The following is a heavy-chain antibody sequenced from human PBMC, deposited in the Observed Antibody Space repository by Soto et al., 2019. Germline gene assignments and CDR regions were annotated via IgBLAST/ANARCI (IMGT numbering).Heavy chain of an antibody. V-gene: IGHV1-2*04. CDR1: GYTFTVYY. J-gene: IGHJ4*02. D-gene: IGHD3-9*01. Sequence: ASVKVSCKASGYTFTVYYMHWVRQAPGQGLEWMGWINPNSGGTNYAQKFQGWVTMTRDTSISTAYMELSRLRSDDTAVYYCARDSARRILTSYDFDYWGQETLVTVSS. CDR2: INPNSGGT. CDR3: ARDSARRILTSYDFDY.